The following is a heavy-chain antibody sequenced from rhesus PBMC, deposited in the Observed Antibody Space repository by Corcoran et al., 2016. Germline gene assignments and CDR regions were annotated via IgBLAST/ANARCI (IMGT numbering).Heavy chain of an antibody. CDR2: IGGRKRNN. J-gene: IGHJ5-1*01. Sequence: QVQLQESGPGLVKHSETLSLNCGVSGYSISSGYGWSWISQPPGKGLELIGYIGGRKRNNNNNPSLNSRITISKDTSKNQFSLKLSSVTAADTAVYYCARNPLYSNPRFDVWGAGVLVPVSS. V-gene: IGHV4-127*01. D-gene: IGHD4-23*01. CDR3: ARNPLYSNPRFDV. CDR1: GYSISSGYG.